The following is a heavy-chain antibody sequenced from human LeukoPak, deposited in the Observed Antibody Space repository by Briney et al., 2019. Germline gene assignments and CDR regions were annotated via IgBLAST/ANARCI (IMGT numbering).Heavy chain of an antibody. J-gene: IGHJ6*02. CDR1: GFTFSDYY. CDR2: LSSSGSTI. V-gene: IGHV3-11*01. D-gene: IGHD2-15*01. CDR3: ARDRDLCLTSGGSCYSRYYYYGMDV. Sequence: GGSLRLSCAASGFTFSDYYMSWIRQAPGKGLEWVSYLSSSGSTIYYADSVKGRFTIPRDNAKNSLYLQMNSLRAEDTAVYYCARDRDLCLTSGGSCYSRYYYYGMDVWGQGTTVTVSS.